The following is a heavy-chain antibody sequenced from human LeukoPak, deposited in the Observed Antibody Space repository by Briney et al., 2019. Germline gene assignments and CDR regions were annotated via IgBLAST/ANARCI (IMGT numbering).Heavy chain of an antibody. CDR2: ISAYNGNT. D-gene: IGHD3-22*01. J-gene: IGHJ4*02. Sequence: ASVTVSCKASGYTFTSYGISWVRQAPGQGLEWMGWISAYNGNTNHAQKLQGRVTMTTDTSTSTAYMELRSLRSDDTAVYYCARDKDDYYDSSGNSNEEYFDFWGQGTLVTVSS. CDR3: ARDKDDYYDSSGNSNEEYFDF. CDR1: GYTFTSYG. V-gene: IGHV1-18*01.